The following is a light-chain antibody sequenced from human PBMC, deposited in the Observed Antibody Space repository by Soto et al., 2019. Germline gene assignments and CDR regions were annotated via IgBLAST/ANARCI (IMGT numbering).Light chain of an antibody. J-gene: IGKJ1*01. CDR1: QGISNY. CDR3: QKYTRAPLGT. CDR2: GAS. V-gene: IGKV1-27*01. Sequence: DIQMTQSPSSLSASVGDRVTITCRASQGISNYLAWYQQKPGKVPKLLIYGASTLQSGVPSRFTGMGTRTDFTLTISLLQPEDVASYYRQKYTRAPLGTFGQGTKVEIK.